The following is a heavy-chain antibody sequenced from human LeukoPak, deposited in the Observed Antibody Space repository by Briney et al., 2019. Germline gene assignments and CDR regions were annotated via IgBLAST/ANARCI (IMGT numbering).Heavy chain of an antibody. Sequence: GGSLGLSCAASGFTFSSYAMHWVRQAPGKGLEWVAVISYDGSNKYYADSVKGRFTISRDNSKNTLYLQMNSLRAEDTAVYYCAGNVLRSPGMDVWGQGTTVTVSS. CDR3: AGNVLRSPGMDV. D-gene: IGHD3-3*01. V-gene: IGHV3-30*04. CDR2: ISYDGSNK. J-gene: IGHJ6*02. CDR1: GFTFSSYA.